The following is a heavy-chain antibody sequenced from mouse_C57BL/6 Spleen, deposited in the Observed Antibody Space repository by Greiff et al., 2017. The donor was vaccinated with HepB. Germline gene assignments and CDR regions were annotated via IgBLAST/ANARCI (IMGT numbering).Heavy chain of an antibody. CDR1: GYTFTSYW. Sequence: QVQLQQPGAELVKPGASVKMSCKASGYTFTSYWITWVKQRPGQGLEWIGDIYPGSGSTNYNEKFKSKATLTVDTSSSTAYMQLSSLTSEDSAVYYCATYYSNDWYFDVWGTGTTVTVSS. D-gene: IGHD2-5*01. V-gene: IGHV1-55*01. CDR3: ATYYSNDWYFDV. J-gene: IGHJ1*03. CDR2: IYPGSGST.